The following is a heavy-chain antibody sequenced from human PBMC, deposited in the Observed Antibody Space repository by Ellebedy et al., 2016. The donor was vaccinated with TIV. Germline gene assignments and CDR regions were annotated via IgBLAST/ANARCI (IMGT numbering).Heavy chain of an antibody. V-gene: IGHV3-21*06. CDR2: ISISNSYI. CDR3: RGDGELFGAYYDGMDV. J-gene: IGHJ6*02. Sequence: GGSLRLSXAASGFTVSGNYMNWVRQTPGKGLEWVSFISISNSYIYYADSVKGRFTVSRDNTKDTLYLQMNKLTAGDSAVYCLRGDGELFGAYYDGMDVWGQGTTVTVAS. CDR1: GFTVSGNY. D-gene: IGHD3-10*01.